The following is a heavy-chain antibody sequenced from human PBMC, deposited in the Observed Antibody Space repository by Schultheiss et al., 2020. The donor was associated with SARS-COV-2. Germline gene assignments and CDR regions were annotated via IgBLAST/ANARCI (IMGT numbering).Heavy chain of an antibody. D-gene: IGHD4-23*01. CDR2: IYHSGST. CDR3: ARTPHDYGGAFDY. J-gene: IGHJ4*02. CDR1: GGSISSSNW. Sequence: SETLSLTCAVSGGSISSSNWWSWVRQPPGKGLEWIGEIYHSGSTNYNPSLKSRVTISVDKSKNQFSLKLSSVTAADTAVYYCARTPHDYGGAFDYWGQGTLVTVAS. V-gene: IGHV4-4*02.